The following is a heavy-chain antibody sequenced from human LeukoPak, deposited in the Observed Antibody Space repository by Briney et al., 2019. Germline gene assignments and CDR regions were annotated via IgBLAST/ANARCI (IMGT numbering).Heavy chain of an antibody. CDR1: GFTFSSYS. CDR3: ARVFNTGYPFGY. V-gene: IGHV3-21*01. Sequence: KPGGSLRLSCAASGFTFSSYSMNWVRQAPGKGLEWVSSISSSSTYIYYADSVKGRFTISRDNAKNSLYLQMDSLRAEDTAVYYCARVFNTGYPFGYWGQGTLVTVSS. D-gene: IGHD3-9*01. J-gene: IGHJ4*02. CDR2: ISSSSTYI.